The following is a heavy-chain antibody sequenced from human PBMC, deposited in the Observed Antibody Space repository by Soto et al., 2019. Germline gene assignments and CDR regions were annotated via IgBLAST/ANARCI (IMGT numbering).Heavy chain of an antibody. CDR3: ARDNNDFWSLYPLAFDY. CDR2: ISTSGHV. CDR1: GGSLSKYY. Sequence: SETLSLTCSVSGGSLSKYYWSWIRQPAGKGLEWIGRISTSGHVVSKVSLRSRLTMSVDMSNNHFSLKLTSVTAADTAVYYCARDNNDFWSLYPLAFDYWGQGAIVTVYS. D-gene: IGHD3-3*01. V-gene: IGHV4-4*07. J-gene: IGHJ4*02.